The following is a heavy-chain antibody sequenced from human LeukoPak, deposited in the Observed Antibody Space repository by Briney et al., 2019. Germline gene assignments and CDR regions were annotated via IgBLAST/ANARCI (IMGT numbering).Heavy chain of an antibody. V-gene: IGHV3-23*01. CDR1: GFTFSSYA. J-gene: IGHJ4*02. Sequence: GGSLSLSCAASGFTFSSYAMSWVRQAPGKGLEWVSGISGSGGYTYYADSVKGRFTISRDNSKNTVYLQMNRLRAEDTAVYYCAKDGEMGQLVHYFDYWGQGTLVTVSS. CDR2: ISGSGGYT. D-gene: IGHD6-6*01. CDR3: AKDGEMGQLVHYFDY.